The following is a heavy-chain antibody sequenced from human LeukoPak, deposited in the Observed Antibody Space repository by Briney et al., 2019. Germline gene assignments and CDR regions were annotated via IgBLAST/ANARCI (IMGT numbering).Heavy chain of an antibody. CDR2: INTNTGNP. V-gene: IGHV7-4-1*02. CDR3: AIHSYVDYYYMDV. Sequence: ASVKVSCKASGYTFTSYAMNWVRQAPGQGLEWMGWINTNTGNPTYAQGFTGRFVFSLDTSVSTAYLQISSLKAEDTAVYYCAIHSYVDYYYMDVWGKGTTVTVSS. D-gene: IGHD5-18*01. J-gene: IGHJ6*03. CDR1: GYTFTSYA.